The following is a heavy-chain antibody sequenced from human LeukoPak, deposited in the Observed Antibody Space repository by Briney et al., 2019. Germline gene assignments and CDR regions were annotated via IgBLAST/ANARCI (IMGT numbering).Heavy chain of an antibody. V-gene: IGHV3-23*01. CDR2: ISGSGGST. CDR3: AKSSYYDSSGYYREYYFDY. Sequence: GGSLRPSCAASGFIFTNYFMSWVRQAPGKGLEWVSAISGSGGSTNYADSVKGRVTVSRDNSKSTLYLQMNSLRAEDTAVYYCAKSSYYDSSGYYREYYFDYWGQGTLVTVSS. J-gene: IGHJ4*02. CDR1: GFIFTNYF. D-gene: IGHD3-22*01.